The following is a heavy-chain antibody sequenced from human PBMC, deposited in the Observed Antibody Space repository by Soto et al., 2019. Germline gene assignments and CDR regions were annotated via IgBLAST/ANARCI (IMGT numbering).Heavy chain of an antibody. J-gene: IGHJ3*02. V-gene: IGHV4-31*03. Sequence: PSETLSLTCTVSGGSISSGGYYWSWIRQHPGKGLEWIGYIYYSGSTYYNPSLKSRVTISVDTSKNQFSLKLSSVTAADTAVYYCARGEQWLYAFDIWGQGTMVTVS. CDR3: ARGEQWLYAFDI. CDR1: GGSISSGGYY. D-gene: IGHD6-19*01. CDR2: IYYSGST.